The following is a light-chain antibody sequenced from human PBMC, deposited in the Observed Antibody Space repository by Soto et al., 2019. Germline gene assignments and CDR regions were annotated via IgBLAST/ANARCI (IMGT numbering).Light chain of an antibody. CDR2: DAS. J-gene: IGKJ1*01. V-gene: IGKV3-11*01. CDR3: QQYNNWPPWT. CDR1: QSVSNY. Sequence: DIVLTQSPGTLSFSPGDRATLSFISSQSVSNYVAWYQQRPGQAPRLLIYDASNRATGIPARFSGSGSGTDFTLTISSLQSEDFAVYYCQQYNNWPPWTFGQGTKVDIK.